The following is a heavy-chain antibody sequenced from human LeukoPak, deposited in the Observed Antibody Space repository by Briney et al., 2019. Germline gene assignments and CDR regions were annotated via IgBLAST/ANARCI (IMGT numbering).Heavy chain of an antibody. CDR2: ISNSGGTT. J-gene: IGHJ3*01. Sequence: PGGSLRLSCPASGFTFSTYAMSWVRQAPGKGLEWVSSISNSGGTTFYADSVKGRFTISGDNSKSTVFLQMNSLTAEDTAVYYCAKDSLPNSSGDAFGFWAKGQWSPSLQ. CDR3: AKDSLPNSSGDAFGF. D-gene: IGHD6-25*01. CDR1: GFTFSTYA. V-gene: IGHV3-23*01.